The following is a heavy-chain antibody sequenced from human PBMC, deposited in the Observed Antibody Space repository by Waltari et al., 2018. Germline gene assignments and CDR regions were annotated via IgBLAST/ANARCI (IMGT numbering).Heavy chain of an antibody. CDR2: IKQDGSDK. Sequence: EVQLVESGGGLVQPGGSLRRSWQASGFPLSSYWMSWVRQAPGKGLEWVANIKQDGSDKYYVDSVKGRFTISRDNAKNSLYLQMNSLRVEDTAIYYCARLNWDVVKAFDYWGQGTLVTVSS. CDR3: ARLNWDVVKAFDY. V-gene: IGHV3-7*01. CDR1: GFPLSSYW. J-gene: IGHJ4*02. D-gene: IGHD3-22*01.